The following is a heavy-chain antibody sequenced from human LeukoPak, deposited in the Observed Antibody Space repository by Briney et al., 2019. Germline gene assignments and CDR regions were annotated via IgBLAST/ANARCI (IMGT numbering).Heavy chain of an antibody. CDR1: GFTFSNAW. J-gene: IGHJ4*02. Sequence: GGSLRLSCAASGFTFSNAWMSWVRQAPGKGLEWVGRIKSKTDGGTTDYAAPVKGRFTISRDDSKNTLYLQMNSLKTEDTAVYYCTLAGIAARGSFDYWGQGTLVTVSS. V-gene: IGHV3-15*01. CDR3: TLAGIAARGSFDY. D-gene: IGHD6-6*01. CDR2: IKSKTDGGTT.